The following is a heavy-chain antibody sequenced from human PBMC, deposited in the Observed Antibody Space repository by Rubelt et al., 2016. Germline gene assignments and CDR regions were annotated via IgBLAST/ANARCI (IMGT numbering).Heavy chain of an antibody. Sequence: GKGLVWVSRINSDGSSTSYADSVKGRFTISRDNAKNTLYLQMNSLRAEDTAVYYCARDFSPIRLIVGATTDAFDIWGQGTMVTVSS. CDR3: ARDFSPIRLIVGATTDAFDI. D-gene: IGHD1-26*01. V-gene: IGHV3-74*01. J-gene: IGHJ3*02. CDR2: INSDGSST.